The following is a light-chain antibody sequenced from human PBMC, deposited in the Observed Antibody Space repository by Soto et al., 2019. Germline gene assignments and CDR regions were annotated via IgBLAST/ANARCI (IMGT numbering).Light chain of an antibody. CDR1: QSVNTN. CDR2: GAS. CDR3: QQYRNWPPWT. Sequence: IGMTQSPATLSVSPGQRATLSCRARQSVNTNLSWYQQKPGQAPRLLIYGASTRATGIPARFSSSGSGTEFTLTISGLQSDEFAVYYCQQYRNWPPWTSGQGTRVDFK. J-gene: IGKJ1*01. V-gene: IGKV3-15*01.